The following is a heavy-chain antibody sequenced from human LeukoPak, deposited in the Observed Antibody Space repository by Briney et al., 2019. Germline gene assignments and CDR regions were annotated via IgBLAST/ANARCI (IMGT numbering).Heavy chain of an antibody. D-gene: IGHD3-3*01. V-gene: IGHV3-48*03. CDR3: ARVWSGY. J-gene: IGHJ4*02. CDR1: GFTLSSYE. CDR2: ISSIGSTI. Sequence: GGSLRLSCAASGFTLSSYEMNWVRQAPGKGLEWVSLISSIGSTIYYENSVKGRFTISRDNAKNSLFLQRNSLRAEDTAVYYCARVWSGYWGQGTLVTVSS.